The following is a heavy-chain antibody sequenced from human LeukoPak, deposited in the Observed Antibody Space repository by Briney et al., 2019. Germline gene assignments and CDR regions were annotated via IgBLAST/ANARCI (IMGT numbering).Heavy chain of an antibody. CDR3: ARDLTRSGYDLGVVY. V-gene: IGHV4-31*02. CDR1: GGSISSGGYY. Sequence: SETLSLTCTVSGGSISSGGYYWSCLRHHPGKGLEWIGYIYYSGSTYYNPSLKSRVTISVDTSKNQFSLMLSSVTAADTAVYYCARDLTRSGYDLGVVYWGQGTLVTVFS. D-gene: IGHD5-12*01. J-gene: IGHJ4*02. CDR2: IYYSGST.